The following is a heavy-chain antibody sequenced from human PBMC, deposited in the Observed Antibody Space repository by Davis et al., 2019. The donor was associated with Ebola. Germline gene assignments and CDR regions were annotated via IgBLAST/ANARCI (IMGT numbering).Heavy chain of an antibody. J-gene: IGHJ6*04. Sequence: LTCTVSGASVSSGAYYWSWIRQPPGKGLEWIGSLYYSGFTNYSPSLKSRVTTSIDTSKNEFSLKLSSVTAADTAVYYCAILLGRYYYYGMDVWGKGTTVTVSS. V-gene: IGHV4-61*08. CDR2: LYYSGFT. D-gene: IGHD2/OR15-2a*01. CDR3: AILLGRYYYYGMDV. CDR1: GASVSSGAYY.